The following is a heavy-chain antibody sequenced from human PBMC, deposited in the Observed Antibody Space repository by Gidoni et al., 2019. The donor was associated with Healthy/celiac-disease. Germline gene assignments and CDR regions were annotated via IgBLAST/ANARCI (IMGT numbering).Heavy chain of an antibody. CDR2: INPNSGGT. D-gene: IGHD5-12*01. CDR3: ARGEVRRWLQVFAFDI. CDR1: GYTFPGYD. Sequence: QVQLVQSGAAVKKPGASVKVSCKASGYTFPGYDMHWVRQAPGQGLEWMGWINPNSGGTNYAQKFQGRVTMTRDTSISTAYMELSRLRSDDTAVYYCARGEVRRWLQVFAFDIWGQGTMVTVSS. J-gene: IGHJ3*02. V-gene: IGHV1-2*02.